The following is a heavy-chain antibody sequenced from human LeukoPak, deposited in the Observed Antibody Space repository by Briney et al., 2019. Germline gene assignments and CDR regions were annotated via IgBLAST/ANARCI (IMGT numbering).Heavy chain of an antibody. J-gene: IGHJ4*02. V-gene: IGHV3-48*03. Sequence: GGSLRLSCAASGFTFSSYAMNWVRQAPGKGLEWVSYISSSGSTIYYADSVKGRFTISRDNAKNSLYLQMNSLRAEDTAVYYCARVYGSGSYTDYWGQGTLVTVSS. CDR3: ARVYGSGSYTDY. CDR1: GFTFSSYA. CDR2: ISSSGSTI. D-gene: IGHD3-10*01.